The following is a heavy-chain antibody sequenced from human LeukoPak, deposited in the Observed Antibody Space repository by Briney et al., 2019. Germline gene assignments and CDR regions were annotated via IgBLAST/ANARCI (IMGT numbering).Heavy chain of an antibody. CDR1: GFTFSSYG. Sequence: PGGSLRLSCAASGFTFSSYGMHWVRQAPGKGLEWVALIWYDGSNEYYADSVKGRFTISRDNSKNTLYLQMNSLRAEDTAVYYCARAGSGRAPFGYWGQGTLVTVSS. J-gene: IGHJ4*02. V-gene: IGHV3-33*01. D-gene: IGHD2-15*01. CDR3: ARAGSGRAPFGY. CDR2: IWYDGSNE.